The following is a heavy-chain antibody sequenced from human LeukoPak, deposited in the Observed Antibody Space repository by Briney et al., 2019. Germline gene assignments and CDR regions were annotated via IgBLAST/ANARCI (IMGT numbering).Heavy chain of an antibody. D-gene: IGHD3-3*01. Sequence: QPGGSLRLSCAASGFTFGGYYMHWVRQAPGKGLEWVAIISEDGSNKYYADSVKGRFTVSRDNSKNTLYLQTDSLRTEDTAVYYCARDGDYDFLEGYGMDVWGQGTTVTVSS. V-gene: IGHV3-30*03. CDR1: GFTFGGYY. J-gene: IGHJ6*02. CDR2: ISEDGSNK. CDR3: ARDGDYDFLEGYGMDV.